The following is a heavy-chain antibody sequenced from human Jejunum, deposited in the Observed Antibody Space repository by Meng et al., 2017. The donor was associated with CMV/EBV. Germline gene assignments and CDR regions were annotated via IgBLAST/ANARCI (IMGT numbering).Heavy chain of an antibody. CDR3: ARDRHYYDSSGYNLYFDY. CDR1: MSNYY. CDR2: VSYSGGT. D-gene: IGHD3-22*01. J-gene: IGHJ4*02. V-gene: IGHV4-59*01. Sequence: MSNYYWSWIRQTPGKGLEWIGYVSYSGGTNRNPSLNSRVTTSVDTSKNQFALKLSSVTAADTAVYYCARDRHYYDSSGYNLYFDYWGQGMLVTSPQ.